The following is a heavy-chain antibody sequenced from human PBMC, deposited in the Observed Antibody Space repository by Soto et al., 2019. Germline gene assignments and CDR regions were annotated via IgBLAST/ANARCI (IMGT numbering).Heavy chain of an antibody. CDR1: GYSFTSYW. D-gene: IGHD1-1*01. V-gene: IGHV5-10-1*01. Sequence: GASLKISCKGSGYSFTSYWISWVRQMPGKGLEWMGRIDPSDSYTNYSPSFQGHVTISADKSISTAYLQWRSLKAPDIAKYYCARHPRERRTVSYYYCMDVWGQGTTVTVSS. CDR3: ARHPRERRTVSYYYCMDV. CDR2: IDPSDSYT. J-gene: IGHJ6*02.